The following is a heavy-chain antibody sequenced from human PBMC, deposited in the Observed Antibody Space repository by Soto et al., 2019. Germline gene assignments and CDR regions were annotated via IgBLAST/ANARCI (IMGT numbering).Heavy chain of an antibody. CDR1: GYDFNTNW. CDR2: MYPGDSDT. J-gene: IGHJ4*02. Sequence: GESLKISCRGSGYDFNTNWFGWVRQLPGRGLEWVGIMYPGDSDTRLLPSLQGHVTPSADVTVSTAFLQWRSLKTSDSGMYFCARLPRDCNKTSCYYADHWGRGTSVTVSS. D-gene: IGHD3-22*01. V-gene: IGHV5-51*01. CDR3: ARLPRDCNKTSCYYADH.